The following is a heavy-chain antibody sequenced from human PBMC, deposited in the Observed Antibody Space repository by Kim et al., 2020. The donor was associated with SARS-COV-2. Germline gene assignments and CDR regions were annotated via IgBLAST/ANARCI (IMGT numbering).Heavy chain of an antibody. Sequence: YNDYAGSVKSQMTINPDTSKNQFSLQLNSVTPEDTAVYYCARDRGRNFGYWGQGTLVTVSS. J-gene: IGHJ4*02. V-gene: IGHV6-1*01. CDR2: YN. CDR3: ARDRGRNFGY.